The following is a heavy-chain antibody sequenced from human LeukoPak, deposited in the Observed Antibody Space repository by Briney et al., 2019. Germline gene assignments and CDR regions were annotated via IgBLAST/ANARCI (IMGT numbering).Heavy chain of an antibody. Sequence: PGGSLRLSCAASGFTFSSYAMSWARQAPGKGLEWVAVISYDGSNKYYADSVKGRFTISRDNSKNTLYLQMNSLRAEDTAVYYCAKDRRDIVATMIETSTAQFDPWGQGTLVTVSS. J-gene: IGHJ5*02. D-gene: IGHD5-12*01. CDR1: GFTFSSYA. CDR2: ISYDGSNK. V-gene: IGHV3-30*18. CDR3: AKDRRDIVATMIETSTAQFDP.